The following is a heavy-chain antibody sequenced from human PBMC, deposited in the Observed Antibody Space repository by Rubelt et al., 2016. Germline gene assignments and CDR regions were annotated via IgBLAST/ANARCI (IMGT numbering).Heavy chain of an antibody. Sequence: NAGNGNTKYSQKFQGRVTITRDTSASTAYMELSSLRSEDTAVYYCARVHRPYYYDSSGYYPGLYYFDYWGQGTLVTVSS. CDR2: NAGNGNT. D-gene: IGHD3-22*01. J-gene: IGHJ4*02. CDR3: ARVHRPYYYDSSGYYPGLYYFDY. V-gene: IGHV1-3*01.